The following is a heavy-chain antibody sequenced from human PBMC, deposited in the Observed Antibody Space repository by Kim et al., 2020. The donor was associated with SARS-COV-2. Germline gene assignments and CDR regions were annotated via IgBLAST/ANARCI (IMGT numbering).Heavy chain of an antibody. Sequence: GGSLRLSCAASGFTFSSYWMSWVRQAPGKGLEWVANIKQDGSEKYYVDSVKGRFTISRDNAKNSLYLQMNSLRAEDTAVYYCARDRTGPRHHLYDFWSGYHDYYGMDVCGQGTTVTVSS. D-gene: IGHD3-3*01. V-gene: IGHV3-7*03. CDR2: IKQDGSEK. CDR1: GFTFSSYW. J-gene: IGHJ6*02. CDR3: ARDRTGPRHHLYDFWSGYHDYYGMDV.